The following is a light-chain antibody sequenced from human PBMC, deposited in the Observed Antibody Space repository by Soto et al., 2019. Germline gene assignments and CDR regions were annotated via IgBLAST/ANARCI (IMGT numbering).Light chain of an antibody. Sequence: DIVLTQSPATLSLSPGERVTLSCRASQTVSSYLAWYQQKPGQAPRLLIYDASNRATGIPARFSGSGSGTDFTLAISSLEPEDFAVYYCQQRSNWPPLTFGPGTKVDIK. V-gene: IGKV3-11*01. CDR3: QQRSNWPPLT. CDR2: DAS. CDR1: QTVSSY. J-gene: IGKJ3*01.